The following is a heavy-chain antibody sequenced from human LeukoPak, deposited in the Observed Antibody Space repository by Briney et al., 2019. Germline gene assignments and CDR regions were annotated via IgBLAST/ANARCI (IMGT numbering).Heavy chain of an antibody. D-gene: IGHD2-21*02. CDR3: ARSRIVVVTATPHYGMDV. Sequence: PGGSLRLSCAASGFTFSDYYMSWIRQAPGKGLEWVSYISSSGSTIYYADSVKGRFTISRDNAKNSLYLQMNSLRAEDTAVYYCARSRIVVVTATPHYGMDVWGQGTTVTVSS. CDR2: ISSSGSTI. J-gene: IGHJ6*02. CDR1: GFTFSDYY. V-gene: IGHV3-11*04.